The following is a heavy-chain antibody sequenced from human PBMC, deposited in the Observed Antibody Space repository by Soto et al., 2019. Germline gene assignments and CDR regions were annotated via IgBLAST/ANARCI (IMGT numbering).Heavy chain of an antibody. CDR1: GFTVSSNY. D-gene: IGHD2-21*01. V-gene: IGHV3-66*01. J-gene: IGHJ3*02. Sequence: EVQLVESGGGLVQPGGSLRLSCAASGFTVSSNYMSWVRQAPGKGLEWVSVIYSGGSTYYADSVKGRFTISRDNSKNTLYLQMNSVRAEDTAVYYCAREHIVVVAAGAFDIWGQGTMVTVSS. CDR2: IYSGGST. CDR3: AREHIVVVAAGAFDI.